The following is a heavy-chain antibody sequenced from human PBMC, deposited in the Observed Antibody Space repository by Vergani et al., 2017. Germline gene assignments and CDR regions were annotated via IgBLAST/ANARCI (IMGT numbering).Heavy chain of an antibody. CDR1: GFTFSSYA. Sequence: QVQLVESGGGVVQPGRSLRLSCAASGFTFSSYAMHWVRQAPGKGLEWVAVISYDGSNKYYADSVKGRFTISRDNSKNTLYLQMNSLRAEDTAVYYCEPSGDSSGWYEDYWGQGTLVTVSS. CDR3: EPSGDSSGWYEDY. D-gene: IGHD6-19*01. J-gene: IGHJ4*02. CDR2: ISYDGSNK. V-gene: IGHV3-30*04.